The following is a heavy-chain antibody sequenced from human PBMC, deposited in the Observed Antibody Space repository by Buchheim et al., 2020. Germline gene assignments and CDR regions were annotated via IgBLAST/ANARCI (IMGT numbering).Heavy chain of an antibody. J-gene: IGHJ4*02. D-gene: IGHD3-10*01. CDR2: ISYDGSNK. V-gene: IGHV3-30*03. CDR3: ATSYGSGSYYNGDY. CDR1: GFTFSSYG. Sequence: VQLVESGGGVVQPGRSLRLSCAASGFTFSSYGMHWVRQAPGKGLEWVAVISYDGSNKYYADSVKGRFTISRDNSKNTLYLQMNSLRAEDTAVYYCATSYGSGSYYNGDYWGQGTL.